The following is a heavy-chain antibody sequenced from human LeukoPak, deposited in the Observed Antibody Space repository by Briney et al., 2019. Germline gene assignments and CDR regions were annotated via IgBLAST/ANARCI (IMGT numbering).Heavy chain of an antibody. Sequence: GGSLRLSCAASGFTFSSYGMHWVRQAPGKGLEWVAVISYDGSNKYYADSVKGRFTISRDNSKNTLYLQMNSLRAEDTAVYYCANSLLHGQLWSRGGDYWGQGTLVTVSS. CDR1: GFTFSSYG. J-gene: IGHJ4*02. D-gene: IGHD5-18*01. V-gene: IGHV3-30*18. CDR3: ANSLLHGQLWSRGGDY. CDR2: ISYDGSNK.